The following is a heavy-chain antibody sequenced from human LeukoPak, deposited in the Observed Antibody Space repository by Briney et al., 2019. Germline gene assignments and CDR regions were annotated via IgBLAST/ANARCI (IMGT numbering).Heavy chain of an antibody. CDR3: ARGLRLVRGVIYY. Sequence: ASVKVSCKASGYTFTGYYMHWVRQAPGQGLEWMGWINPNSGGTNYAQKFQGWVTMTRNTSISTAYMELSSLRSEDTAVYYCARGLRLVRGVIYYWGQGTLVTVSS. CDR1: GYTFTGYY. D-gene: IGHD3-10*01. V-gene: IGHV1-2*04. J-gene: IGHJ4*02. CDR2: INPNSGGT.